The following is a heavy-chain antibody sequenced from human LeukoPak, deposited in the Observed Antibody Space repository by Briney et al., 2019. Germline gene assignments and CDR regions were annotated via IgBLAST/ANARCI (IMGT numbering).Heavy chain of an antibody. CDR3: ARGVGRGLAYYYYGMDV. CDR1: GFTFSSYS. V-gene: IGHV3-48*01. J-gene: IGHJ6*02. D-gene: IGHD6-19*01. CDR2: ISSGDSTI. Sequence: GGSLRLSCAASGFTFSSYSMNWVRQAPGKGLEWVSYISSGDSTIYYADSVKGRFTISRDNAKNSLYLQMNSLRAEDTAVYYCARGVGRGLAYYYYGMDVWGQGTTVTVSS.